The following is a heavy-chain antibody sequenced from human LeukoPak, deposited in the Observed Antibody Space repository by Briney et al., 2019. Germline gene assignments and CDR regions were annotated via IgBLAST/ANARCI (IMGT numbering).Heavy chain of an antibody. CDR2: IYYSGST. V-gene: IGHV4-59*01. CDR3: ARRTPPTYWFDP. J-gene: IGHJ5*02. Sequence: SETLPLTCTVSGGSISSYYWSWIRQPPGKGLEWIGYIYYSGSTNYNPSLKSRVTISVDTSKNQFSLKLSSVTAADTAVYYCARRTPPTYWFDPWGQGTLVTVSS. CDR1: GGSISSYY.